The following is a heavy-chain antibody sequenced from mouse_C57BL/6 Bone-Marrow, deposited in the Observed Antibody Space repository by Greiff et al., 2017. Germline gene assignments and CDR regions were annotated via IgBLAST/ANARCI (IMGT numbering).Heavy chain of an antibody. D-gene: IGHD4-1*02. Sequence: EVKVEEPGGGLVQPGESLKLSCESNEYEFPSHDMSWVRKTPEKRLELVAAINSDGGSTYYTDTMERRFIISRDNTKKTLYLQMSSLRSEDTALYYCARLQLGLWLAYWGQGTLVTVSA. CDR2: INSDGGST. CDR1: EYEFPSHD. V-gene: IGHV5-2*03. J-gene: IGHJ3*01. CDR3: ARLQLGLWLAY.